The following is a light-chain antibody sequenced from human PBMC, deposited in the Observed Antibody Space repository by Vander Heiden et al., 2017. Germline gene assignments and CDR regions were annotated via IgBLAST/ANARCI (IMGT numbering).Light chain of an antibody. Sequence: IVLTQSPATLSLSPGERATLSCRASQRVSSSLAWYQRKPGQAPRLLIYDASNRATGIPARFSGSGSGTDFTLTISSLEPEDFAVYYCQQRSNWPRTFGQGTKVEIK. V-gene: IGKV3-11*01. CDR3: QQRSNWPRT. J-gene: IGKJ1*01. CDR1: QRVSSS. CDR2: DAS.